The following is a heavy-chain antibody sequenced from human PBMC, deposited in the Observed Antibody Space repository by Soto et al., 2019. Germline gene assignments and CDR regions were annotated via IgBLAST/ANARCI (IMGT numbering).Heavy chain of an antibody. D-gene: IGHD1-7*01. Sequence: GESLKISCEASGYSFTNYWITWVRQMPGEXLEWMGIIFPNDSHTRYSPSFEGQVTFSADKSINTAYLQWSSLKASDSDIYYYARMFWHYSTGNYYYYHGLDVWGQGSTVTVSS. CDR3: ARMFWHYSTGNYYYYHGLDV. CDR1: GYSFTNYW. V-gene: IGHV5-51*01. CDR2: IFPNDSHT. J-gene: IGHJ6*02.